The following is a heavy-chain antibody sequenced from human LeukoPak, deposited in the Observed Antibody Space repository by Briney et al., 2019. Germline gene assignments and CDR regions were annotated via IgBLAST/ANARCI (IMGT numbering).Heavy chain of an antibody. D-gene: IGHD3-22*01. CDR3: ARRRYYDSTGYLD. Sequence: SETLSVTCTISGDSISSSSYYWDWIRQCPGKGLEWIGTIYYSGSTYYNASLKSRLFISIDTSNNQFSLRLSFVTAAGTAVYYCARRRYYDSTGYLDWGQGTLITVSS. CDR1: GDSISSSSYY. J-gene: IGHJ1*01. CDR2: IYYSGST. V-gene: IGHV4-39*01.